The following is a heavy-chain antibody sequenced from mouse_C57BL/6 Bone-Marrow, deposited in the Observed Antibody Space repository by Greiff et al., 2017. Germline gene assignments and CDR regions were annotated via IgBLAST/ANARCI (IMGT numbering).Heavy chain of an antibody. CDR2: INPNNGGT. Sequence: EVQLQQSGPELVKPGASVKISCKASGYTFTDYYMNWVKQSHGKSLEWIGDINPNNGGTSYNQKFKGKATLTVDKSSSTAYMELRSLTSEDSAVYYCGTPPGAMDYWGQGTSVTVSS. D-gene: IGHD3-3*01. CDR3: GTPPGAMDY. V-gene: IGHV1-26*01. CDR1: GYTFTDYY. J-gene: IGHJ4*01.